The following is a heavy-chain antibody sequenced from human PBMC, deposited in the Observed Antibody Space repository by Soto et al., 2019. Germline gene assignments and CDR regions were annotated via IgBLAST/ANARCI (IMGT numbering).Heavy chain of an antibody. D-gene: IGHD2-15*01. Sequence: ASVKVSCKASGYTFTTYYIHWVRQAPGQGLEWMGIINPSSGSAGYAQKFQVSVTMTRDTPTNTFYMELSSLRSDDTAVYYCARESRYCSGGSCYFLPGIDYWGQGTLVTVSS. CDR3: ARESRYCSGGSCYFLPGIDY. CDR2: INPSSGSA. J-gene: IGHJ4*02. CDR1: GYTFTTYY. V-gene: IGHV1-46*01.